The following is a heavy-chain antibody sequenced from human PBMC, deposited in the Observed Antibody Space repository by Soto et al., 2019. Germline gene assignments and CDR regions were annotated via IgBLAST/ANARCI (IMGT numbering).Heavy chain of an antibody. CDR3: ARHDPGNYYMDV. CDR2: IYYSGST. CDR1: GGSISSYY. J-gene: IGHJ6*03. V-gene: IGHV4-59*08. Sequence: SETLSLTCTVSGGSISSYYWSWIRQPPGKGLEWIGYIYYSGSTNYNPSLKSRVTISVDTSKNQFSLKLSSVTAADTAVYYCARHDPGNYYMDVWGKGTTVTVSS.